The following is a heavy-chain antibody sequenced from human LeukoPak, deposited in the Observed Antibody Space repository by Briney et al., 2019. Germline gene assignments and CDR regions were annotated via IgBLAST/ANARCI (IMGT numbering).Heavy chain of an antibody. J-gene: IGHJ4*02. D-gene: IGHD3-22*01. CDR1: GFTFSSYA. Sequence: PGGSLRLSCAASGFTFSSYAMHWVRQAPSKGLEWVAVISYDGSNKYYADSVKGRFTISRDNSKNTLYLQMNSLRAEDTAVYYCARDYRKISSGTFDYWGQGTLVTVSS. CDR2: ISYDGSNK. V-gene: IGHV3-30-3*01. CDR3: ARDYRKISSGTFDY.